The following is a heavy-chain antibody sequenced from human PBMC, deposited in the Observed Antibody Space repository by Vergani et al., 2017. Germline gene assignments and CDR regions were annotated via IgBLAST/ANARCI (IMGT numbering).Heavy chain of an antibody. CDR3: ARGLSIDGDYSNLGFDY. CDR1: GYTFTSYY. J-gene: IGHJ4*02. Sequence: QVQLVQSGAEVKKPGASVKVSCKASGYTFTSYYMHWVRQAPGQGLEWMGIINPSGGSTSYAQKFQGRVTMTRDTSTSTVYMELSSLRSEDTAVYYCARGLSIDGDYSNLGFDYWGQGTLVTDSS. CDR2: INPSGGST. D-gene: IGHD4-11*01. V-gene: IGHV1-46*01.